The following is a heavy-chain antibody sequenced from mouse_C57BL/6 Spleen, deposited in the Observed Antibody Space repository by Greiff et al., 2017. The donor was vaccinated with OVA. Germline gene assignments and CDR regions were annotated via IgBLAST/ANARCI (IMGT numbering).Heavy chain of an antibody. Sequence: VQLQQPGAELVRPGSSVKLSCKASGYTFTSYWMDWVKQRPGQGLEWIGNIYPSDSETHYNQKFKDKATLTVDKSSSTAYMQLSSLTSEDSAVYYCAREGGGVDYWGQGTTLTVSS. J-gene: IGHJ2*01. CDR3: AREGGGVDY. CDR2: IYPSDSET. V-gene: IGHV1-61*01. CDR1: GYTFTSYW.